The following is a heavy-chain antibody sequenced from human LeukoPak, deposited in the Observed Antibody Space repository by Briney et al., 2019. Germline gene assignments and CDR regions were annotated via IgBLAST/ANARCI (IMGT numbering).Heavy chain of an antibody. CDR2: IWNAGTNT. V-gene: IGHV3-33*01. CDR1: GFSFSTYG. D-gene: IGHD3-16*01. CDR3: AGDTPPGGDYYFDY. Sequence: GGSLRLSCAASGFSFSTYGMHWVRQAPGKGLEWVALIWNAGTNTYYADSVKGRFTISRDNSKNTLYLQMNSLRAEDTAVYYCAGDTPPGGDYYFDYWAREPWSSSPQ. J-gene: IGHJ4*02.